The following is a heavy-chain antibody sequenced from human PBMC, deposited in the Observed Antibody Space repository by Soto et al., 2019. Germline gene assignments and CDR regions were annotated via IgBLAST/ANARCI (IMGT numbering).Heavy chain of an antibody. CDR1: GFTFDDYA. J-gene: IGHJ4*02. Sequence: EVQLVESGGGLVQPGRSLRLSCAASGFTFDDYAMHWVRQAPGKGLEWVSGISWNSGSIGYADSVKSRFTISRDNAKNSLYLQMNSLRAEDTALYYCAKDNYGSGEIGYWGQGTLVTVSS. D-gene: IGHD3-10*01. CDR3: AKDNYGSGEIGY. V-gene: IGHV3-9*01. CDR2: ISWNSGSI.